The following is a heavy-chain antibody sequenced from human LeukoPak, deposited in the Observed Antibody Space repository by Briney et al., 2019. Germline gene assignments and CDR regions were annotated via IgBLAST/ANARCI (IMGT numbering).Heavy chain of an antibody. CDR3: ARGMATMEARVNWFDP. J-gene: IGHJ5*02. CDR2: INHSGST. D-gene: IGHD5-24*01. Sequence: SETLSLTCAVYGGSFSGYYWSWIRQPPGKGLEWIGEINHSGSTNYNPSLKSRVTISVHTSKNQFSLKLSSVTAADTAVYYCARGMATMEARVNWFDPWGQGTLVTVSS. V-gene: IGHV4-34*01. CDR1: GGSFSGYY.